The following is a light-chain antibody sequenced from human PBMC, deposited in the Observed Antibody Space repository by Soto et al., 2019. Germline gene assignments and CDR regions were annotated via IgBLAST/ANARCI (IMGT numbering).Light chain of an antibody. CDR2: DAS. CDR3: QQYGSSRT. Sequence: EIVMTQSPATLSVSPGERATLSCRASQSVSSYLAWYQQKPGQAPRLLMYDASSRATGIPARFSGSGSGTDFTLTISRLEPEDFAVYYCQQYGSSRTFGQGTKVDIK. J-gene: IGKJ1*01. V-gene: IGKV3-20*01. CDR1: QSVSSY.